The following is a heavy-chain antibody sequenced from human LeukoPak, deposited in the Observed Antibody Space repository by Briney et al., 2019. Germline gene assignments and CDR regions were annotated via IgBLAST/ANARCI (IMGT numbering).Heavy chain of an antibody. CDR1: GFTFSSYW. Sequence: GGSLRLSCAASGFTFSSYWMHRVRQAPGKGLVWVSRINSDGSSTSYADSVKGRFTISRDNAKNTLYLQMNSLRAEDTAVYYCARESSSWFRFDPWGQGTLVTVSS. D-gene: IGHD6-13*01. J-gene: IGHJ5*02. CDR2: INSDGSST. CDR3: ARESSSWFRFDP. V-gene: IGHV3-74*01.